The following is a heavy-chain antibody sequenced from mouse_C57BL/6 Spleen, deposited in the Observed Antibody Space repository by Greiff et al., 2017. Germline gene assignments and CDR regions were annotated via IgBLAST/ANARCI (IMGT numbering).Heavy chain of an antibody. Sequence: EVQLVESGGGLVQPKGSLKLSCAASGFSFNTYAMNWVRQAPGKGLEWVARIRSKSNNYATYYADSVKDRFTISRDDSESMLYLQMNNLKTEDTAMYYCVRHGSSLLYAMDYWGQGTSVTVSS. CDR3: VRHGSSLLYAMDY. CDR1: GFSFNTYA. J-gene: IGHJ4*01. D-gene: IGHD1-1*01. V-gene: IGHV10-1*01. CDR2: IRSKSNNYAT.